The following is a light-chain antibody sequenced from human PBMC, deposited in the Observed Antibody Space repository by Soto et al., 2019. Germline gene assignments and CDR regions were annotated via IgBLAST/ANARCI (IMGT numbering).Light chain of an antibody. V-gene: IGLV4-69*01. CDR2: LTSDGSH. J-gene: IGLJ2*01. Sequence: QSVLTQSPSASASLGASVKLTCTLSSGHRSYAIAWHQQQPEKGPRYLMKLTSDGSHTKGDGIPDRFSGSSSGAERYLTISSLQSEDEADYSCQTWGTGIHVVFGGGTKLTVL. CDR1: SGHRSYA. CDR3: QTWGTGIHVV.